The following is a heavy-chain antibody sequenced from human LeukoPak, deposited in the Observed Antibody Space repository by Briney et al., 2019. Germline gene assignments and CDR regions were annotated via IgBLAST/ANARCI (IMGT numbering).Heavy chain of an antibody. J-gene: IGHJ5*02. CDR1: GYSFTSYW. V-gene: IGHV5-10-1*01. Sequence: GESLKISCKGSGYSFTSYWISWVRQMPGKGLEWMGRIDPSDSYSNYSPSFQGHVTISVDKSISTAYLHWSSLKASDTAMYYCARRANGGSFTNNWFDPWGQGTLVTVSS. CDR2: IDPSDSYS. CDR3: ARRANGGSFTNNWFDP. D-gene: IGHD2-15*01.